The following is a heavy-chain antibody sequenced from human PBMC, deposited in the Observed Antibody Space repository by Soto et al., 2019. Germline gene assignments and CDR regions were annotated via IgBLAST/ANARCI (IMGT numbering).Heavy chain of an antibody. Sequence: QITLKESGPTLVKPTQTLTLTCTFSGFSLSTSRVGVGWIRQPPGKALEWLALFYWDEDKRYSPSLKSRLTITKDTPKNQVVLTMTNMDPVDTATYYCAHRQRTVYFDYWGQGTLVTVSS. CDR2: FYWDEDK. J-gene: IGHJ4*02. CDR3: AHRQRTVYFDY. CDR1: GFSLSTSRVG. D-gene: IGHD4-17*01. V-gene: IGHV2-5*02.